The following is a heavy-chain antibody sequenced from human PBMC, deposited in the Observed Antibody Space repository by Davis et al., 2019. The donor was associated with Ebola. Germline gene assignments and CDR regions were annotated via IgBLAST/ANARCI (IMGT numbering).Heavy chain of an antibody. J-gene: IGHJ3*02. Sequence: PGGSLRLSCAASGFTFSSYSMNWVRQAPGKGLEWVSYISSSSSTIYYADSVKGRFTISRDNAKNSLYLQMNSLRAEDTAVYYCARGDRRYCTNGVCYSDAFDIWGQGTMVTVSS. V-gene: IGHV3-48*01. CDR1: GFTFSSYS. D-gene: IGHD2-8*01. CDR3: ARGDRRYCTNGVCYSDAFDI. CDR2: ISSSSSTI.